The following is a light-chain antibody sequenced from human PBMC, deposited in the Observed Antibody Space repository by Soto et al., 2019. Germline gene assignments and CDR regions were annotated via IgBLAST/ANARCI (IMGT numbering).Light chain of an antibody. Sequence: QAVVTQPPSVSAAPGQEVTISCSGSSSNIGNNYVSWYQQLPGTAPKLLIYDNNQRPSGIPDRFSGSKSGTSATLGITGLQTGDEAHYYCGVWDGSLSAGVFGGGTKLTV. CDR2: DNN. V-gene: IGLV1-51*01. CDR1: SSNIGNNY. CDR3: GVWDGSLSAGV. J-gene: IGLJ3*02.